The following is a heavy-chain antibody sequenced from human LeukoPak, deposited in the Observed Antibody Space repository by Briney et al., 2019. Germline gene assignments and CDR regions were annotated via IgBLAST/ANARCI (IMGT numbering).Heavy chain of an antibody. CDR1: GFTVSSNY. Sequence: GGSLRLSCAASGFTVSSNYMSWVRQAPGKGLEWVSYISSSGSTIYYADSVKGRFTISRDNAENSLYLQMNSLRAEDTAVYYCARENIVVSLDYWGQGTLVTVSS. CDR2: ISSSGSTI. V-gene: IGHV3-11*04. D-gene: IGHD3-22*01. J-gene: IGHJ4*02. CDR3: ARENIVVSLDY.